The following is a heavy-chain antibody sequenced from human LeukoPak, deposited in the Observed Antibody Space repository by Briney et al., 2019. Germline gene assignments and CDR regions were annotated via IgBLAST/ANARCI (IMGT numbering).Heavy chain of an antibody. CDR3: VLAPNSNWFDF. CDR1: GDSISSFY. J-gene: IGHJ4*02. V-gene: IGHV4-59*08. D-gene: IGHD2-15*01. Sequence: SETLSLTCSVSGDSISSFYWNWIRQSPGRGLEWIGNIHYSGSSIYNPSLRSRVTMSIDTSKKQFFLKLRSVTTADTAVYYCVLAPNSNWFDFWGQGTLVTVSS. CDR2: IHYSGSS.